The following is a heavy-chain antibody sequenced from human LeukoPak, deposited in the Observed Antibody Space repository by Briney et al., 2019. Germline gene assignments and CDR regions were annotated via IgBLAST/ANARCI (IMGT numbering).Heavy chain of an antibody. V-gene: IGHV3-15*04. CDR3: ATELDDFWSGYPPAYYFDY. Sequence: GGSLRLSCAASGLTVTNAWMNWVRQAPGKGLEWVGRIASKTDGGTTDYAAPVKGRFTISRDDSKNTLYLQMNSLKTEDTAVYYCATELDDFWSGYPPAYYFDYWGQGTLVTVSS. CDR1: GLTVTNAW. J-gene: IGHJ4*02. CDR2: IASKTDGGTT. D-gene: IGHD3-3*01.